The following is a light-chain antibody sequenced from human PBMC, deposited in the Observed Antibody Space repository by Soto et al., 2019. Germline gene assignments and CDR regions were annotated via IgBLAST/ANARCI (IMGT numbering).Light chain of an antibody. CDR2: DAS. CDR1: QSLSYY. CDR3: QQRAYSIT. J-gene: IGKJ5*01. Sequence: EIVLTQSPATLSLSPGESATLSCRASQSLSYYLAWYQQKPGQAPRLLIYDASHRATGIPVRFSGSGSGTDFTLTISSLEPEDFAVYYCQQRAYSITFGQGTRLENK. V-gene: IGKV3-11*01.